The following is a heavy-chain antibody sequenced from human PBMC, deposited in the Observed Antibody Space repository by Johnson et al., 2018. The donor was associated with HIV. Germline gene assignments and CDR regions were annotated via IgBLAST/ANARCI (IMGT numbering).Heavy chain of an antibody. D-gene: IGHD1-26*01. V-gene: IGHV3-13*01. CDR3: AKARGELLGFDAFDI. CDR1: GFTFDDYA. Sequence: VQLVESGGGVVRPGGSLRLSCAASGFTFDDYAMHWVLQAPGKGLEWVSAIGTAGDTYYPGSVKGRFTISRDNSKNTLYLQMNSLRAEDTAVYYCAKARGELLGFDAFDIWGQGTMVTVSS. J-gene: IGHJ3*02. CDR2: IGTAGDT.